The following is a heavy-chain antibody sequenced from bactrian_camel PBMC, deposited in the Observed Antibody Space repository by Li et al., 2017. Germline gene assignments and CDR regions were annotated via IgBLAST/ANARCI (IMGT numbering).Heavy chain of an antibody. CDR3: AAGSLNDPWAGGLLGY. CDR1: EITYSDNC. J-gene: IGHJ6*01. Sequence: VQLVESGGGSVQAGGSLTLSCTAPEITYSDNCMGWFRRAPGKEREGVAFIDNDDNPTYTDSVKGRFTISRDNAKNTLYLQMNSLKTEDTAVYYCAAGSLNDPWAGGLLGYWGQGTQVTVS. V-gene: IGHV3S53*01. D-gene: IGHD3*01. CDR2: IDNDDNP.